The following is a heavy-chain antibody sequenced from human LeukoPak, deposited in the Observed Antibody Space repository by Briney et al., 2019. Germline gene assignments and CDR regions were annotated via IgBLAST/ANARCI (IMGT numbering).Heavy chain of an antibody. Sequence: GGSLILSCAASGFTFSSYSMNWVRQAPGKGLEWVSSISSSSSYIYYAGSVKGRFTISRDNAKNSLYLQMNSLRAEDTAVYYCARDLDGFDYWGQGTLVTVSS. CDR1: GFTFSSYS. D-gene: IGHD1-1*01. CDR3: ARDLDGFDY. CDR2: ISSSSSYI. V-gene: IGHV3-21*01. J-gene: IGHJ4*02.